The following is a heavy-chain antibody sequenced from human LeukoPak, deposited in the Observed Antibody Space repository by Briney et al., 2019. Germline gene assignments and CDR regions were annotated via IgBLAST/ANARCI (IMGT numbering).Heavy chain of an antibody. Sequence: GGSLRLSCAASGFTFSSYAMSWVRQAPGKGLEWVSAISGAGYNTYYADSVKGRFTLSRDNSKNTLYLQMNSLRAEDTAVYYCAKDPMTTVTTTAYWGQGTLVTVSS. CDR2: ISGAGYNT. CDR1: GFTFSSYA. D-gene: IGHD4-17*01. CDR3: AKDPMTTVTTTAY. V-gene: IGHV3-23*01. J-gene: IGHJ4*02.